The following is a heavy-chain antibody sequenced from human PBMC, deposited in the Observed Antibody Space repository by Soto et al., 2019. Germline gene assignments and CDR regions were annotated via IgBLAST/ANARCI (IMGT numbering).Heavy chain of an antibody. Sequence: PGGSLRLSCAASGFTVSSNYMSWVRQAPGKGLEWVSVIYSGGSTYYVDSVKGRFTISRDNSKNTLYLQMNSLRAEDTAVYYCAIPTQDSSGYYYWGQRTLVTVSS. J-gene: IGHJ4*02. D-gene: IGHD3-22*01. CDR3: AIPTQDSSGYYY. V-gene: IGHV3-53*01. CDR2: IYSGGST. CDR1: GFTVSSNY.